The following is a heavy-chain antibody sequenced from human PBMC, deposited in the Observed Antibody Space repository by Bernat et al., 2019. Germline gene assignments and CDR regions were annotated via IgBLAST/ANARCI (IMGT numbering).Heavy chain of an antibody. D-gene: IGHD2-15*01. CDR1: GFIFSDHY. CDR2: IRNRANSHTT. Sequence: EVQLVESGGGLVQPGGSLRLSCAVSGFIFSDHYMDWVRQAPGKGLEWVGRIRNRANSHTTEYAASVKGRFIISRDDSKNSLYLQMNSLKTEDTAVYYCARGPPCSGGTCFDYWGQGTLVTVSS. J-gene: IGHJ4*02. CDR3: ARGPPCSGGTCFDY. V-gene: IGHV3-72*01.